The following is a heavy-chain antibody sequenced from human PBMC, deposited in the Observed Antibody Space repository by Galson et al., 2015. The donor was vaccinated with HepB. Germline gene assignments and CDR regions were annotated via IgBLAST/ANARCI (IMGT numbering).Heavy chain of an antibody. D-gene: IGHD4-23*01. V-gene: IGHV1-18*04. CDR3: ARDSATVVTNVLYYYYGMDV. CDR2: ISAYNGNT. J-gene: IGHJ6*02. Sequence: SVKVSCKASGYTFTSYGISWVRQAPGQGLEWMGWISAYNGNTNYAQKLQGRVTMTTDTSTSTAYMELRSLRSDDTAVYYCARDSATVVTNVLYYYYGMDVWGQGTTVTVSS. CDR1: GYTFTSYG.